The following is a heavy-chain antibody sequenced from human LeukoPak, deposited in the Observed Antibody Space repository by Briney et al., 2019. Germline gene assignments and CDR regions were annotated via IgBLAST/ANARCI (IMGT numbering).Heavy chain of an antibody. CDR3: ARHRYYYYGMDV. J-gene: IGHJ6*02. Sequence: PSETLSLTCTVSGGSISSGDYYWSWIRQPPGKGLEWIGYIYYSGSTNYNPSLKSRVTISVDTSKNQFSLKLSSVTAADTAVYYCARHRYYYYGMDVWGQGTTVTVSS. CDR1: GGSISSGDYY. V-gene: IGHV4-61*08. CDR2: IYYSGST.